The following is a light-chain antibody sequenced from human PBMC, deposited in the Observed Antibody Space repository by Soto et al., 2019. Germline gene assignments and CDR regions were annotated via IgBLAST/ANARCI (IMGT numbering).Light chain of an antibody. CDR3: QQYNSWPLT. CDR2: DVS. Sequence: DIQMTQAPSTLSASVGDRVTITCRASQSINAWLAWYQQKPGKAPKLLIYDVSTLDSGVPSRFSGSASGTEFTLTISSLESEDFAVYYCQQYNSWPLTFGGGTKVEIK. J-gene: IGKJ4*01. CDR1: QSINAW. V-gene: IGKV1-5*01.